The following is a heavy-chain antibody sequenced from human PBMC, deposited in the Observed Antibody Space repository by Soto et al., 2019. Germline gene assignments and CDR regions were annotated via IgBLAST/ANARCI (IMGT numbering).Heavy chain of an antibody. CDR1: GYTFTTYA. V-gene: IGHV1-3*01. CDR3: ARAYYYDTSGSYYFDY. Sequence: QVHLVQSGAEGKKPGASVKVSCKASGYTFTTYAMHWVRQAPGQRLDWMGLIIAANGYTKYSQNFQGRVTITWDTSASTAYMELSSLRSEDTAVYYCARAYYYDTSGSYYFDYWGQGTLVTVSS. CDR2: IIAANGYT. J-gene: IGHJ4*02. D-gene: IGHD3-22*01.